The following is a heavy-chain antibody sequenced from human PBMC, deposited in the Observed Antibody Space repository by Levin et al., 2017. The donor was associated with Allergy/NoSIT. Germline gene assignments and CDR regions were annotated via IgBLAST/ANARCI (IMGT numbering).Heavy chain of an antibody. CDR2: IYTSGST. CDR3: ARVSVVPAAMLYDYYMDV. J-gene: IGHJ6*03. D-gene: IGHD2-2*01. V-gene: IGHV4-61*02. Sequence: SETLSLTCTVSGGSISSGSYYWSWIRQPAGKGLEWIGRIYTSGSTNYNPSLKSRVTISVDTSKNQFSLKLSSVTAADTAVYYCARVSVVPAAMLYDYYMDVWGKGTTVTVSS. CDR1: GGSISSGSYY.